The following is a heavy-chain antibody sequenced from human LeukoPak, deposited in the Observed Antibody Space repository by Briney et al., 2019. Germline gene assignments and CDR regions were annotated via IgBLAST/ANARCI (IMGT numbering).Heavy chain of an antibody. CDR3: ARMMHASGWYVLDY. V-gene: IGHV4-59*01. D-gene: IGHD6-19*01. J-gene: IGHJ4*02. Sequence: SETLSLTCTVSGDSIRSYYWSWIRQPPGKGLEWIGYIYYTGSSNYNPSLTSRVTISMDMPKIQFSLKLRSVTAADTAVYYCARMMHASGWYVLDYWGQGTLVTVSS. CDR1: GDSIRSYY. CDR2: IYYTGSS.